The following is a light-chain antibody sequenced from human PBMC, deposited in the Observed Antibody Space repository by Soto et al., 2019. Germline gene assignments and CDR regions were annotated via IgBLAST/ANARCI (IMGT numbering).Light chain of an antibody. V-gene: IGKV3D-15*01. CDR1: QSVSGK. Sequence: EIVLTQSPGTLSLSPRERATLSCRASQSVSGKLAWFQQKPGQAPRLLISGSSTRATGIPARFNGSGSGTEFTLTIISLESEDFGLYYCHQYDYWPLTFGGGTKVDIK. J-gene: IGKJ4*01. CDR2: GSS. CDR3: HQYDYWPLT.